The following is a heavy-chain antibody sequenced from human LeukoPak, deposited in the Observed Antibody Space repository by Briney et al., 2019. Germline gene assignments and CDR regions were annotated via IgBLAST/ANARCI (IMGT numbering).Heavy chain of an antibody. CDR1: GYTFTVYH. V-gene: IGHV1-46*01. CDR2: INTNGGGT. J-gene: IGHJ3*01. CDR3: ARGNYYGSDDYCYPEAFNF. D-gene: IGHD3-22*01. Sequence: GASVKVSCKASGYTFTVYHLHWVRQAPGQGLEWMGIINTNGGGTTYAQKFQGRVTMTRDMYTSTVQMQLSSLTSEGTAVYYCARGNYYGSDDYCYPEAFNFWGQGTMVTVSS.